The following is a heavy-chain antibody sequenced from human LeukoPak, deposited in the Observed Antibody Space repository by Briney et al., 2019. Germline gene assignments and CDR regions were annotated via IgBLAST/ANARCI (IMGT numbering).Heavy chain of an antibody. D-gene: IGHD6-19*01. CDR1: GGSLSSYY. CDR2: IYYTGST. CDR3: ARAFSSGWYPYSIGGLWFDY. J-gene: IGHJ4*02. Sequence: SETLSLTCTVSGGSLSSYYWSWVRQPPGKGLEGIGYIYYTGSTNYNPSLTSRVTISVDTSKNQFSLKLSSVTAADTAVYYCARAFSSGWYPYSIGGLWFDYWGQGTLVTVSS. V-gene: IGHV4-59*01.